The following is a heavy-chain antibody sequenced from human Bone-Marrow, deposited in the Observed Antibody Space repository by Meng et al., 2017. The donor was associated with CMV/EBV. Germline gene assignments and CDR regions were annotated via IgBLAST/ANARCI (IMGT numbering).Heavy chain of an antibody. J-gene: IGHJ6*02. CDR1: GYTFTSYD. D-gene: IGHD3-22*01. V-gene: IGHV1-2*02. CDR2: ISPNSGGT. Sequence: ASVKVSCKASGYTFTSYDINWVRQATGQGLEWMGWISPNSGGTNYAQRFQGRVTMTSDTSITTAYMELSSLTSDDTAVYYCARGPITMMVVAPYGMDVWGQGTTVTVSS. CDR3: ARGPITMMVVAPYGMDV.